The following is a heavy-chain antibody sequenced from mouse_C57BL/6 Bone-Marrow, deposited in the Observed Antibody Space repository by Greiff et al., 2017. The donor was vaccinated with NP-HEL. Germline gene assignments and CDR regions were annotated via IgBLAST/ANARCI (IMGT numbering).Heavy chain of an antibody. D-gene: IGHD4-1*01. Sequence: EVQLQQSGPELVKPGASVKISCKASGYTFTDYYMNWVKQSHGKSLEWIGDINPNNGGTSYNQKFKGKATLTVDKSSSTAYMELRSLTSEDSAVYFCARGGAGTWVGGQGTTLTVSS. CDR2: INPNNGGT. CDR3: ARGGAGTWV. V-gene: IGHV1-26*01. CDR1: GYTFTDYY. J-gene: IGHJ2*01.